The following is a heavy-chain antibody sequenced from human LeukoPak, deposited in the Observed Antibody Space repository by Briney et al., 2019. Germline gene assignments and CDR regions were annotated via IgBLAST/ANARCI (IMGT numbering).Heavy chain of an antibody. CDR1: GFTFSDTW. V-gene: IGHV3-74*01. CDR3: TRRAAAGTGFDY. Sequence: GGSLRLSCAASGFTFSDTWMHWVRQAPGEGLVWVSRIRSDGSDTRYAESVKGRFTISRDNAKNTLYLQMNSLRAEDTAVYYCTRRAAAGTGFDYWGQGTLVTVSS. D-gene: IGHD6-13*01. J-gene: IGHJ4*02. CDR2: IRSDGSDT.